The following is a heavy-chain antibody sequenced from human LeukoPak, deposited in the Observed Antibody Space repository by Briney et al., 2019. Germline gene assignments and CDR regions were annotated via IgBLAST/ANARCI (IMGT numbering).Heavy chain of an antibody. CDR1: GFTFSNAW. V-gene: IGHV3-15*01. J-gene: IGHJ4*02. CDR3: TTVVGRRSPGGSGSYPVSDY. D-gene: IGHD3-10*01. Sequence: GGSLRLSCAASGFTFSNAWMSWVRQAPGKGLEWVGRIKSKTDGGTTDYAAPVKGRFTISRDDSKNTLYLQMNSLKTEDTAVYYCTTVVGRRSPGGSGSYPVSDYWGQGTLVTVPS. CDR2: IKSKTDGGTT.